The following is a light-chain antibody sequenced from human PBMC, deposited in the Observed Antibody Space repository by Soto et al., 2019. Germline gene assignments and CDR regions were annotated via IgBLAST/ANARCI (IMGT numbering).Light chain of an antibody. J-gene: IGLJ1*01. CDR1: SFNIASNY. CDR2: RNN. CDR3: AAWDDSLGGRYV. Sequence: QSVLTQSPSASGTPGQRVTISCSGSSFNIASNYVYWYQQLPGTAPRLLIYRNNERPSGVPDRFSGSKSGTSASLAISGLRSEDEADYYCAAWDDSLGGRYVFGTGTKLTVL. V-gene: IGLV1-47*01.